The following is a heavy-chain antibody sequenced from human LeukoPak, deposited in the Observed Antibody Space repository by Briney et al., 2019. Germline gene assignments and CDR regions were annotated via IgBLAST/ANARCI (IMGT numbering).Heavy chain of an antibody. J-gene: IGHJ4*02. Sequence: PGGSLRLSCAASGFTFSSYGMHWVRQAPGKGLEWVSVIYSGGSTYYADSVKGRFTISRDNSKNTLYLQMNSLRAEDTAVYYCARAGDGYNYGKLSDWGQGTLVTVSS. CDR2: IYSGGST. D-gene: IGHD5-24*01. V-gene: IGHV3-NL1*01. CDR3: ARAGDGYNYGKLSD. CDR1: GFTFSSYG.